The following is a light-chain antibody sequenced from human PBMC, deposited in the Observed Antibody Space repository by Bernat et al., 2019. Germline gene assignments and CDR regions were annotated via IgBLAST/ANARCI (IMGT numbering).Light chain of an antibody. J-gene: IGKJ1*01. Sequence: DIQMTQSPSTLSASVGDRVTITCRASQTISSWLAWYQQRPGKAPNLLIHKASSLQSGVPSGFSGSGSGTEFTLTISSLQPDDSATYYCQQYNSYSPTFGQGTKVEIK. CDR1: QTISSW. CDR3: QQYNSYSPT. V-gene: IGKV1-5*03. CDR2: KAS.